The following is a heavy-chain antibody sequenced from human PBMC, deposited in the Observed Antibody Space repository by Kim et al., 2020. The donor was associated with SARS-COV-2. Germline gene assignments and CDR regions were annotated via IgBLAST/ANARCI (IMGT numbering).Heavy chain of an antibody. Sequence: ASVKVSCKASGYTFDTFALYWVRQAPGQXFXWMGWINGGNGNTRYSQNFQGRVTITRDTSATTAYMELSSLTFKDTAVYYCAREGSGSYNWLDPWGQGTLVTVSS. CDR1: GYTFDTFA. CDR2: INGGNGNT. V-gene: IGHV1-3*01. D-gene: IGHD3-10*01. J-gene: IGHJ5*02. CDR3: AREGSGSYNWLDP.